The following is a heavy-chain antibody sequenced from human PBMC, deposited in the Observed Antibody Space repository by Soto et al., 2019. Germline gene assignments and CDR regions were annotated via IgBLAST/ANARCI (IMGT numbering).Heavy chain of an antibody. V-gene: IGHV3-48*03. CDR2: ISSSGSTI. CDR1: GFTFSSYE. Sequence: GGSLRLSCAASGFTFSSYEMNWVRQAPGKGLEWVSYISSSGSTIYYADSVKGRFTISRDNAKNSLYLQMNSLRAEDTAVYYCAREGVTNYTDYYFDLWGHGALVTVSS. D-gene: IGHD4-4*01. CDR3: AREGVTNYTDYYFDL. J-gene: IGHJ4*01.